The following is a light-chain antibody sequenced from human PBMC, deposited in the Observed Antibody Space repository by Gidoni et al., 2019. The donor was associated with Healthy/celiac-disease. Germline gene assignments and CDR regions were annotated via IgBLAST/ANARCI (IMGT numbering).Light chain of an antibody. CDR3: QQYGSSPQT. Sequence: EIVLTQSPGTLSLSPGERATLSGRASQSVSSSYLAWYQQKPGQAPRLLIEGASSRATGIPDRFSGSGSGTDFTLTISRLEPEDFAVYYCQQYGSSPQTFGQGTKVEIK. V-gene: IGKV3-20*01. J-gene: IGKJ1*01. CDR2: GAS. CDR1: QSVSSSY.